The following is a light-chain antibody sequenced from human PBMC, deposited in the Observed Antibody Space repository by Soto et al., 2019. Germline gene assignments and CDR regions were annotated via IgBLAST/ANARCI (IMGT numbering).Light chain of an antibody. J-gene: IGKJ1*01. V-gene: IGKV1-39*01. CDR2: AAS. Sequence: GDRVTITCRASQGIGSYLAWYQQKPGEAPKLLIFAASNLQSGVPSRFSGSGSGTDFTLTISSLQPEDFATYFCQQGYSTPPWTFGQGTKVDIK. CDR3: QQGYSTPPWT. CDR1: QGIGSY.